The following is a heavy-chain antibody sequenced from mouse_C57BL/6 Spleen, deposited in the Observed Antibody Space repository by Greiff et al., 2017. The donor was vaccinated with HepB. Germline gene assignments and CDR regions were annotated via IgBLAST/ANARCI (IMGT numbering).Heavy chain of an antibody. D-gene: IGHD2-1*01. V-gene: IGHV1-52*01. Sequence: VQREQPGADLVRPGWSVKLSCKASGYTFTSYWMHWVNQRPLQGLEWIGNIDPTDSDTYYKQKFKDKVTFTIDNTSSTDYMQLSSLTSEDTAMYYGARSNGNNPGCWGQGTTLTVSS. CDR2: IDPTDSDT. CDR3: ARSNGNNPGC. J-gene: IGHJ2*01. CDR1: GYTFTSYW.